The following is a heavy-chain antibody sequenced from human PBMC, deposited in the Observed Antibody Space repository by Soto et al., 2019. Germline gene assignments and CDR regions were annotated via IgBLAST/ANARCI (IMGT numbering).Heavy chain of an antibody. Sequence: PSETLSLTCTVSGGSVSSGSYYWSWIRQPPGKGLEWIGNIYYSGSANYDPSLRSRVTISLNTSKNQFSLNLNSVTAADTAIYYCARWTYCGGDCYWLDFWGQGTLVTVSS. CDR3: ARWTYCGGDCYWLDF. D-gene: IGHD2-21*02. CDR2: IYYSGSA. CDR1: GGSVSSGSYY. J-gene: IGHJ4*02. V-gene: IGHV4-61*01.